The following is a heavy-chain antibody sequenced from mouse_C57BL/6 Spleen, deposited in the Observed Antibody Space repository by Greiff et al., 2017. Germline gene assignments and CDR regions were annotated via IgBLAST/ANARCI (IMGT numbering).Heavy chain of an antibody. CDR1: GYTFTDYE. V-gene: IGHV1-15*01. CDR2: IDPETGGT. CDR3: TRGGDGYHFDY. Sequence: QVQLQQSGAELVRPGASVTLSCKASGYTFTDYEMHWVKQTPVHGLEWIGAIDPETGGTAYNQKFKGKAILTADKSSSTAYMELRSLTSEDSAVYYCTRGGDGYHFDYWGQGTTLTVSS. D-gene: IGHD2-3*01. J-gene: IGHJ2*01.